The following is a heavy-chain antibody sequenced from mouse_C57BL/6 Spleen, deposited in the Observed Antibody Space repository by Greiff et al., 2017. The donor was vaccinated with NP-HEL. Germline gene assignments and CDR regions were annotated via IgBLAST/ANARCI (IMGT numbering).Heavy chain of an antibody. CDR2: INPSSGYT. V-gene: IGHV1-7*01. CDR3: TGDDVKGYCFDY. Sequence: QVQLQQSGAELAKPGASVKLSCKASGYTFTSYWMHWVKQRPGQGLEWIGYINPSSGYTKYNQKFKDKATLTADKSSSTAYMQLSSLTSEDSAVSYCTGDDVKGYCFDYWGQGTTLTVSA. D-gene: IGHD2-3*01. CDR1: GYTFTSYW. J-gene: IGHJ2*01.